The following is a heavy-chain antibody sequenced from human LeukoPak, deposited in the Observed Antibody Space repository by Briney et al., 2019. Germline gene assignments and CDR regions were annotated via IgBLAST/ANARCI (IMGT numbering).Heavy chain of an antibody. CDR1: GYSISSGYY. D-gene: IGHD3-22*01. V-gene: IGHV4-38-2*02. J-gene: IGHJ4*02. Sequence: PSETLSLTCAVSGYSISSGYYWGWIRPPPGKGLEWIRSIYHSGSTYYNPSLKSRVTISVDTSKNQFSLKLSSVTAADTAVYYCARDYHSSGYYFYYFDYWGQGTLVTVSS. CDR2: IYHSGST. CDR3: ARDYHSSGYYFYYFDY.